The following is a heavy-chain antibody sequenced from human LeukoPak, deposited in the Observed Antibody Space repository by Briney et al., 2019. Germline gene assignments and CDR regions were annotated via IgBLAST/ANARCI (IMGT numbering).Heavy chain of an antibody. CDR3: ARDCSSTSCYGSY. CDR1: GYTFTGYY. D-gene: IGHD2-2*01. Sequence: ASVKVSCKASGYTFTGYYMHWVRQAPGQGLEWMGWINPNSGGTNYAQKLQGRVTMTTDTSTSTAYMELRSLRSDDTAVYYCARDCSSTSCYGSYWGQGTLVTVSS. CDR2: INPNSGGT. J-gene: IGHJ4*02. V-gene: IGHV1-2*02.